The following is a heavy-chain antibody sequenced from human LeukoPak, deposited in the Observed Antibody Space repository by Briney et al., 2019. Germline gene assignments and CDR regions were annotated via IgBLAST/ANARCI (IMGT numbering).Heavy chain of an antibody. CDR3: ARGAAPHYSDY. J-gene: IGHJ4*02. CDR2: IYFSGST. CDR1: GGSIRSHC. Sequence: SETLSLTCIVSGGSIRSHCWSWVRQPPGKGLEWIGYIYFSGSTNYNPSLKSRVTISMGTSENQFSLKLSSVTAADTAVYYCARGAAPHYSDYWGQGTLVTVSS. D-gene: IGHD6-6*01. V-gene: IGHV4-59*11.